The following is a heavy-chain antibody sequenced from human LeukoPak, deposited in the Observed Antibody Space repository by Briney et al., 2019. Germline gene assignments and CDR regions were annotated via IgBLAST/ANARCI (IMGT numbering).Heavy chain of an antibody. CDR1: DDSIKNYF. V-gene: IGHV4-59*01. J-gene: IGHJ4*02. Sequence: SETLSLTCTVSDDSIKNYFWTWIRQSPGKGLEWIGYVFYSGSTSYNPSLRSRLTMSVDTSKSQFSLNLKSVTAADTAVYYCARGTRRYYDGSGYYYGEFDYWGQGTLVTVSS. CDR2: VFYSGST. CDR3: ARGTRRYYDGSGYYYGEFDY. D-gene: IGHD3-22*01.